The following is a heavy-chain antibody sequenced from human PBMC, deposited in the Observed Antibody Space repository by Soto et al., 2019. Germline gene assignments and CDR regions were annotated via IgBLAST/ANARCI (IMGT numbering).Heavy chain of an antibody. D-gene: IGHD1-26*01. CDR2: IIPIFGTA. Sequence: GASVKVSCKASGGTFSSYAISWVRQAPGQGLEWMGGIIPIFGTANYAQKFQGRVTITADESTSTAYMELSSLRSEDTAVYYCARDLHLVGAPSPIWGQGTMVTVSS. CDR3: ARDLHLVGAPSPI. V-gene: IGHV1-69*13. J-gene: IGHJ3*02. CDR1: GGTFSSYA.